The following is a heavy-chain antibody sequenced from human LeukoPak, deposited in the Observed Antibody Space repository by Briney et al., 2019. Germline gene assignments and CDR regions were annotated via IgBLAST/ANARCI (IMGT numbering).Heavy chain of an antibody. CDR3: ASPSSGYDYWFDH. V-gene: IGHV1-69*05. D-gene: IGHD5-12*01. CDR2: IIPIFGTA. CDR1: GGTFTSYA. J-gene: IGHJ5*02. Sequence: ASVKVSCKASGGTFTSYAISWVRQAPGQGLEWMGGIIPIFGTANYAQKFQGRVTITTDESTSTAYMELSSLRSEDTAVYYCASPSSGYDYWFDHWGQGTLVTVSS.